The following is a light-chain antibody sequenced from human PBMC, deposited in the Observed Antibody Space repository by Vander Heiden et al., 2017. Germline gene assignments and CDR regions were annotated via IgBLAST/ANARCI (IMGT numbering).Light chain of an antibody. CDR1: SSNIGAGYD. CDR2: GNS. CDR3: QYYDNSLSGSEV. J-gene: IGLJ2*01. V-gene: IGLV1-40*01. Sequence: QSVLTQPPSVSGAPGQRVTISCTGSSSNIGAGYDVHWYQQHPGAAPQLLVYGNSNRPSAVPDRFSGSKSGASASLAITTLQAEDEADYYCQYYDNSLSGSEVFGGGTKLTVL.